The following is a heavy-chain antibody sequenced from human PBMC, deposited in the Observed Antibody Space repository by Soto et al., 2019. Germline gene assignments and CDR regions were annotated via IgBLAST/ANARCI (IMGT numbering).Heavy chain of an antibody. J-gene: IGHJ4*02. CDR2: ISGNSGHA. Sequence: EVEVLESGGAFIQPGGSLRLSCAASGFPFSNYAMAWVRQASGKGLEWVSGISGNSGHAFYADSVKGRFTSSRDNSRNTLYLQMESLRAEDTATYYCARAPSEYIWGSYLRYFEYWGQGTLVAVSS. CDR3: ARAPSEYIWGSYLRYFEY. V-gene: IGHV3-23*01. CDR1: GFPFSNYA. D-gene: IGHD3-16*02.